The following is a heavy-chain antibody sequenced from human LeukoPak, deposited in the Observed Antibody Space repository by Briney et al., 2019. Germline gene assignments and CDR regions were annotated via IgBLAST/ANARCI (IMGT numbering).Heavy chain of an antibody. CDR2: INWDGGST. J-gene: IGHJ3*02. CDR3: AKDQPWSDHTFDK. D-gene: IGHD3-3*01. CDR1: GFTFDDYA. V-gene: IGHV3-43D*03. Sequence: PGGSLRLSCAASGFTFDDYAIHWVRQAPGKGLEWVSLINWDGGSTYYADSVKGRFTISSDNSKNTLYLQMNSLRAEDTAIYYCAKDQPWSDHTFDKWGQGTMITVSS.